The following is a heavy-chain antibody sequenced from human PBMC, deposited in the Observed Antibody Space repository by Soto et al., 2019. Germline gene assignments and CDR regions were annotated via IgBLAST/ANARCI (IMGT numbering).Heavy chain of an antibody. CDR1: GFTFDDCA. J-gene: IGHJ5*02. Sequence: PGGSLRLSCVTSGFTFDDCAITWLRQAPGKGLEWVCSISSSGTDTRCAGSVKGRFTVSRDNSQSTVYLQMNSLRDEDSAVYYCAKDPWNNWSGLFDPWGQGTLVTVSS. CDR3: AKDPWNNWSGLFDP. D-gene: IGHD1-1*01. V-gene: IGHV3-23*01. CDR2: ISSSGTDT.